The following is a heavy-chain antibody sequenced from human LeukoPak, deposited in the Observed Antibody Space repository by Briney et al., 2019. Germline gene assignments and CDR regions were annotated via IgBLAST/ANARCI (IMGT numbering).Heavy chain of an antibody. CDR1: GGSFSGYY. CDR2: INHSGST. CDR3: ARAASNYPFGY. J-gene: IGHJ4*02. D-gene: IGHD4-11*01. V-gene: IGHV4-34*01. Sequence: SSETLSLTCAVYGGSFSGYYWSWIRQPPGKGLEWIGEINHSGSTNYNPSLKSRVTISVDTSKNQFSLKLSSVTAADTAVYYCARAASNYPFGYWGQGTLSPSPQ.